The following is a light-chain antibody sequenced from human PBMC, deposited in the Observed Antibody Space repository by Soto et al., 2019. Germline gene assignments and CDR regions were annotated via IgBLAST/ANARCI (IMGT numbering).Light chain of an antibody. J-gene: IGKJ1*01. CDR1: QSVLYSSNNKNY. CDR2: LAS. Sequence: DIVMTQSPDSLAVSLGERATINCKSSQSVLYSSNNKNYLAWYQQKPGQPPKLLIYLASTRESGVPDRFSGSGSGTDFNLTNSSLQAEDVAVYYCQQYYSPPPTFGQGTKVEIK. V-gene: IGKV4-1*01. CDR3: QQYYSPPPT.